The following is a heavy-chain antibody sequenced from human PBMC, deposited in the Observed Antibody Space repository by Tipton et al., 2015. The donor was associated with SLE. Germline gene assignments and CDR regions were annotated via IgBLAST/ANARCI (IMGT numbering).Heavy chain of an antibody. CDR1: GFVLTPYT. D-gene: IGHD4-17*01. J-gene: IGHJ6*02. CDR2: LGRGGTPV. V-gene: IGHV3-48*04. Sequence: SLRLSCVGSGFVLTPYTINWVRQAPGKGLELVASLGRGGTPVYYADSVKDRFSISRDDAKNSVFLQMDSLRVEDRAVYYCATLSGDFGLRLDVWGQGTTVIVSS. CDR3: ATLSGDFGLRLDV.